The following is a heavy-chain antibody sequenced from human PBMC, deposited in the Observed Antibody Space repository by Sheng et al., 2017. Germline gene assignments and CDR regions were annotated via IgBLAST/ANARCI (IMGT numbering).Heavy chain of an antibody. CDR2: IYHSGSI. V-gene: IGHV4-38-2*02. J-gene: IGHJ4*02. CDR1: GHSIKSGYY. D-gene: IGHD6-19*01. Sequence: QVQLQESGPGLVKPSETLSLTCTVSGHSIKSGYYWGWIRQPPGKGLEWVGSIYHSGSIYYNPSLKSRVTISVDTSKNQFSLKLRSVTAADTAVYYCARDPXGXVAGNYFDYWGQGTLVTVS. CDR3: ARDPXGXVAGNYFDY.